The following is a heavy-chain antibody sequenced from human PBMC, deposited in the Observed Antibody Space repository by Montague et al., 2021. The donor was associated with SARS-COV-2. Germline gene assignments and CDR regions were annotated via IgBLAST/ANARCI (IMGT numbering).Heavy chain of an antibody. CDR1: GGSISSSSYY. CDR3: ARVGRQQLVRLSGMDV. D-gene: IGHD6-13*01. V-gene: IGHV4-39*07. Sequence: SETLSLTCTVSGGSISSSSYYWGWIRQPPGRGLEWIGSIYYSDSTNYNPSLKSRVTISVDTSKNQFSLKLSSVAAADTAVYYCARVGRQQLVRLSGMDVWGQGTTVTVSS. J-gene: IGHJ6*02. CDR2: IYYSDST.